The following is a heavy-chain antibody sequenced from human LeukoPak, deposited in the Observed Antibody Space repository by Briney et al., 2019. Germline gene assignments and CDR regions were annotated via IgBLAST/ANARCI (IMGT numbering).Heavy chain of an antibody. CDR2: IYYSGST. Sequence: SETLSLTCTVSGGSISSYYWSWVRQPPGKGLEWVGYIYYSGSTNYNPSLKRRVTISVDTSKNQFSLKLSSVTAADTAVYYCARVVYSSGYSYYFDYWGQGTLVTVSS. D-gene: IGHD3-22*01. CDR1: GGSISSYY. J-gene: IGHJ4*02. V-gene: IGHV4-59*01. CDR3: ARVVYSSGYSYYFDY.